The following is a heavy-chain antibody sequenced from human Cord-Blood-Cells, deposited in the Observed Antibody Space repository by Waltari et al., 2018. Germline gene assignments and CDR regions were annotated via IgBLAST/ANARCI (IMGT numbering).Heavy chain of an antibody. CDR1: GFTFSSYA. Sequence: EVQLLESGGGLVQPGGSLRLSCAASGFTFSSYAMSWVRQAPGKGLEWVSAISGSGGSTYYAESVKGRFTISRDNSKNTLYLQMNSLRAEDTAVYYCAKETGYDILTGYYVDYWGQGTLVTVSS. J-gene: IGHJ4*02. CDR3: AKETGYDILTGYYVDY. V-gene: IGHV3-23*01. D-gene: IGHD3-9*01. CDR2: ISGSGGST.